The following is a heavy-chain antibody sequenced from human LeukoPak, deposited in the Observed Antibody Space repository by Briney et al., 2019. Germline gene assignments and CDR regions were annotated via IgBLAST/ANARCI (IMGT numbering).Heavy chain of an antibody. Sequence: GGSLRLSCAASGFTFSSYWMHWVRQAPGKGLVWVSRINTDGSSTTYADSVKGRFTISRDDSKNTAYLQMNSLKTEDTAVYYCTRQVDSGSYDYYGMDVWGQGTTVTVSS. D-gene: IGHD1-26*01. CDR3: TRQVDSGSYDYYGMDV. V-gene: IGHV3-74*03. CDR1: GFTFSSYW. CDR2: INTDGSST. J-gene: IGHJ6*02.